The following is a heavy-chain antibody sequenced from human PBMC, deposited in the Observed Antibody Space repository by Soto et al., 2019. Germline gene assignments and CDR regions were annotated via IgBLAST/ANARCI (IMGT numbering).Heavy chain of an antibody. J-gene: IGHJ4*02. V-gene: IGHV3-23*01. Sequence: EVQLLESGGGLVQPGGSLRLSCAASAFTFNNYAMNWVRQAPGKGLEWVSCISAGGVFTYYADSVKGRFTISRDNSKNTLYLQMNSLRAEDTAVYYCAKDGTANSNPSRDWDYWGQGTLVTVSS. CDR2: ISAGGVFT. CDR1: AFTFNNYA. D-gene: IGHD2-21*01. CDR3: AKDGTANSNPSRDWDY.